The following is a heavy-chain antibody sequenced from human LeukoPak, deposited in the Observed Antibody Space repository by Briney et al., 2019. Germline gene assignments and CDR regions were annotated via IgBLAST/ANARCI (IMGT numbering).Heavy chain of an antibody. J-gene: IGHJ4*02. D-gene: IGHD1-26*01. CDR3: ASRWERRVGYFDY. V-gene: IGHV4-59*01. CDR1: GGSISSYY. CDR2: IHYSGST. Sequence: SETLSLTCTVSGGSISSYYWSWMRQSPGKELEWIGYIHYSGSTNYNPSLKSRVTISVDTSKNQFSLKLSSVTAADTAVYYCASRWERRVGYFDYWGQGTLVTVSS.